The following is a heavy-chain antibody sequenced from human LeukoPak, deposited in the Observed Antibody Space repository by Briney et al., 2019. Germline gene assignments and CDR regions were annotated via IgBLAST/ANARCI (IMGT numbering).Heavy chain of an antibody. Sequence: ASVKVSCKASGYTFTSYDINWVRQATGQGLEWMGWMNPNSGNTGYAQKFQGRVTMTRNTSISTAYMELSSLRSDDTAVYYCARVKSDYGGRNAFDIWGQGTMVTVSS. CDR1: GYTFTSYD. D-gene: IGHD4-17*01. CDR2: MNPNSGNT. J-gene: IGHJ3*02. CDR3: ARVKSDYGGRNAFDI. V-gene: IGHV1-8*01.